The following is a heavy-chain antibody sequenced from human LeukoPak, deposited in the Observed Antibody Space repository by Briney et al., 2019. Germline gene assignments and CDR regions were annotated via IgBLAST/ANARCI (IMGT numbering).Heavy chain of an antibody. CDR3: AKDHHYYDSGGYDRPDY. Sequence: GGSLRLSCAASGFSFSSYAMSWVRQAPGKGLEWVSGISYSGNTTYYADSVKGRFTISRDNSKNTLYLHMNSLRAEDTAVYYCAKDHHYYDSGGYDRPDYWGQGTLVTVSS. V-gene: IGHV3-23*01. CDR1: GFSFSSYA. D-gene: IGHD3-22*01. J-gene: IGHJ4*02. CDR2: ISYSGNTT.